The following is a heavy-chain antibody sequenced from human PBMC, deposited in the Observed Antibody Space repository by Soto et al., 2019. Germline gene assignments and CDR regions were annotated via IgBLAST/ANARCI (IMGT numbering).Heavy chain of an antibody. J-gene: IGHJ6*02. V-gene: IGHV4-34*01. D-gene: IGHD5-18*01. CDR1: GGSFSGYY. CDR2: INHSGST. CDR3: ARSSCGYSYGIVNFYYYYYGMDV. Sequence: SETLSLTCAVHGGSFSGYYWSWIRQPPGKGLEWIGEINHSGSTNYNPSLKSRVTISVDTSKNQFSLKLSSVTAADTAVFYFARSSCGYSYGIVNFYYYYYGMDVWGQGTTVT.